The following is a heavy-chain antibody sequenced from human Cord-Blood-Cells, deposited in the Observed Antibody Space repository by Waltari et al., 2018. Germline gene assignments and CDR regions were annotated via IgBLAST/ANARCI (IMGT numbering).Heavy chain of an antibody. Sequence: EVQLVEYGGGLIQPGGSLRLSCAASGSTVCSNYMSWVRQAPGKGLEWVSVIYSGGSTYYADSVKGRFTSSRDNSKNTLYLQMNSLRAEDTAVYYCARYCSSTSCYFDYWGQGTLVTVSS. CDR2: IYSGGST. CDR3: ARYCSSTSCYFDY. CDR1: GSTVCSNY. J-gene: IGHJ4*02. D-gene: IGHD2-2*01. V-gene: IGHV3-53*01.